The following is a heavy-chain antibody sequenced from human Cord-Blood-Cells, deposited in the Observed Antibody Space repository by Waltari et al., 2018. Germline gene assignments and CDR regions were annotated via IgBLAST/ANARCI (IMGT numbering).Heavy chain of an antibody. CDR3: ASGGVKVEDDAFDI. Sequence: QVQLVQSGAEVKKPGAAVKVSCKAAGYTFTGYYMHWVRRAPGQGLEWMRRSNPNSGGTNYAQKFQCWVTMTRDPSISTAYMEMDRLRSDDTAVYCCASGGVKVEDDAFDIWGQGTMVTGSS. J-gene: IGHJ3*02. D-gene: IGHD2-21*01. CDR2: SNPNSGGT. V-gene: IGHV1-2*04. CDR1: GYTFTGYY.